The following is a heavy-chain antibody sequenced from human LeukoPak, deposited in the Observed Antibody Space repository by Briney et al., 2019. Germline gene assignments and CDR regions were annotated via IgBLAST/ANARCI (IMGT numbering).Heavy chain of an antibody. CDR2: INPNSGGT. V-gene: IGHV1-2*06. Sequence: ASVKVSCKASGYTFTGYYMHWVRQAPGQGLEWMGRINPNSGGTNYAQKFQGRVTMTRDTSISTAYMELGRLRSDDTAVYYCARFAYYYDSSGYYFPFDYWGQGTLVTVSS. J-gene: IGHJ4*02. CDR1: GYTFTGYY. CDR3: ARFAYYYDSSGYYFPFDY. D-gene: IGHD3-22*01.